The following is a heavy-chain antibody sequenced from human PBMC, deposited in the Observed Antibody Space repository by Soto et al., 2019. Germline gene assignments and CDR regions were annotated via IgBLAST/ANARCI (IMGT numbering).Heavy chain of an antibody. CDR1: GGSISSGGYY. CDR3: ARDLRGQWPPGCDY. D-gene: IGHD6-19*01. J-gene: IGHJ4*02. V-gene: IGHV4-31*03. CDR2: IYYSGST. Sequence: SETLSLTCTVSGGSISSGGYYWSWIRQHPGKGLEWIGYIYYSGSTYYNPSLKSRVTISVDTSKNQFSLKLSSVTAADTAVYYCARDLRGQWPPGCDYWGQGTLVTVSS.